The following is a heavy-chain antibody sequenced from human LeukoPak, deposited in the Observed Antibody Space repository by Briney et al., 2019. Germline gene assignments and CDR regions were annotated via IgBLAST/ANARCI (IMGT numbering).Heavy chain of an antibody. D-gene: IGHD3-22*01. Sequence: AETLSLTCTVSGGSLSSYYWSWVRQPPGKGLEGIGYIYYSGSNNYNPSLTSRGTISVDTSKNQFSLKLSSVTAADTAVYYCARGPYDSSGYYSDYWGQGTLVTVSS. CDR2: IYYSGSN. J-gene: IGHJ4*02. CDR1: GGSLSSYY. V-gene: IGHV4-59*01. CDR3: ARGPYDSSGYYSDY.